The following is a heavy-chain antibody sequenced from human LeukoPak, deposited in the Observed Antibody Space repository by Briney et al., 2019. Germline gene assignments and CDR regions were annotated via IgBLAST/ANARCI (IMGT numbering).Heavy chain of an antibody. CDR1: GFTFTSYA. CDR3: AKAPRFGNHATEYYYYYMDV. CDR2: ISGSGGGT. J-gene: IGHJ6*03. Sequence: GGSLRLSCAASGFTFTSYAMSWVRQAPGKGLEWVSSISGSGGGTFYADSVKGRFTISRDNSKNTLYLQTNSLRVEDTAVYYCAKAPRFGNHATEYYYYYMDVWGKGTTVTVSS. V-gene: IGHV3-23*01. D-gene: IGHD1-14*01.